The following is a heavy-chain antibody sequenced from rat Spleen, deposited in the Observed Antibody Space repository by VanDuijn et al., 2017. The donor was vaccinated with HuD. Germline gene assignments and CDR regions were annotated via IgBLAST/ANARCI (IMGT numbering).Heavy chain of an antibody. CDR2: ISYDGSST. J-gene: IGHJ2*01. V-gene: IGHV5-29*01. Sequence: EVQLVESDGGLVQPGRSLKLSCAASGFTFSDYYMAWVRQAPTKGLEWVATISYDGSSTYYRDSVKGRFTISRDNAKSTLYLQMDSLRSEDTATYYCARSAYLLGDFDYWGQGGMVTVSS. CDR1: GFTFSDYY. D-gene: IGHD2-1*01. CDR3: ARSAYLLGDFDY.